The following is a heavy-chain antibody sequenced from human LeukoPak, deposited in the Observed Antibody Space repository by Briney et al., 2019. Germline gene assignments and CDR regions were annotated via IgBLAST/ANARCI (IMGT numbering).Heavy chain of an antibody. CDR1: GFTFSTYS. J-gene: IGHJ4*02. V-gene: IGHV3-21*01. CDR3: ARSRYCSSTSCPSGEY. Sequence: GGSLRLSCAASGFTFSTYSMNWVRQAPGKGLEWVSYISSNSGYIYYADSLKGRFTISRDNAKNSLYLQMNSLRAVDTAVYYCARSRYCSSTSCPSGEYWGQGTLVTVSS. D-gene: IGHD2-2*01. CDR2: ISSNSGYI.